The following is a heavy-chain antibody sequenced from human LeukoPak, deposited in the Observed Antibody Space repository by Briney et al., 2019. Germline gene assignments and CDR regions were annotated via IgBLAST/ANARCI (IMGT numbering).Heavy chain of an antibody. CDR3: ARDRVEMSTSLSFFDN. V-gene: IGHV1-2*02. D-gene: IGHD5-24*01. J-gene: IGHJ4*02. Sequence: GASVKVSCKASVYSFVGYYIHWIRQAPGKGLEWLGWMNPDTGGRKLAQKFQGRVTLTRDTSINTAYMELNSLQSDDTAVYFCARDRVEMSTSLSFFDNWGQGSLITVSS. CDR2: MNPDTGGR. CDR1: VYSFVGYY.